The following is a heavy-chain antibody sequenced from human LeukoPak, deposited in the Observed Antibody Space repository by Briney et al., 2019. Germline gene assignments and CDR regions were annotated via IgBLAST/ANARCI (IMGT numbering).Heavy chain of an antibody. J-gene: IGHJ4*02. V-gene: IGHV3-15*01. CDR3: NTASKRQHFDY. CDR2: IKSKTDDATT. CDR1: GFTFNNAW. Sequence: GGSLRLSCAASGFTFNNAWMTWVRQAPGKGLEWVGRIKSKTDDATTDFAAPVKGRFTISRDDSRNTVYLQMNSLKTEDTAVYYCNTASKRQHFDYWGQGTLVTVSS.